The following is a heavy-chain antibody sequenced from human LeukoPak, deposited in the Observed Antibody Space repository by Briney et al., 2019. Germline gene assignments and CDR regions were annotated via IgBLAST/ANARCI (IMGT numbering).Heavy chain of an antibody. CDR1: GFTFSTLW. V-gene: IGHV3-7*01. CDR3: VTTTRSQDFDY. CDR2: IRQDGRET. J-gene: IGHJ4*02. D-gene: IGHD1-26*01. Sequence: GGSLRLSCTAYGFTFSTLWMSWVRQALGKGLEWVANIRQDGRETEYVEAMKRRFTITRDNAKNSLYLQMNSLRAEDTAMYYCVTTTRSQDFDYWGQRTLVTVSS.